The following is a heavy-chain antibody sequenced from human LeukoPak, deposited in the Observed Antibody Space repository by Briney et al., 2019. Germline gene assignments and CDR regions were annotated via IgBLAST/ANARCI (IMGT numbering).Heavy chain of an antibody. CDR3: ARDALGYGSGSYSPPRYDAFGI. Sequence: KTGGSLRLSCAASGFTFSSYSMNWVRQAPGKGLEWVSSISSSSSYIYYADSVKGRFTISRDNAKNSLYLQMNSLRAEDTAVYYCARDALGYGSGSYSPPRYDAFGIWGQGTMATVSS. D-gene: IGHD3-10*01. V-gene: IGHV3-21*01. CDR2: ISSSSSYI. J-gene: IGHJ3*02. CDR1: GFTFSSYS.